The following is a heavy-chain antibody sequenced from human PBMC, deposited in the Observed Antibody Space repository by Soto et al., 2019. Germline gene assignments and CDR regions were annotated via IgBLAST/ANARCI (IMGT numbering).Heavy chain of an antibody. CDR2: ISDYGRI. CDR3: ARGGLEPFDH. V-gene: IGHV3-74*01. Sequence: GGSLRLSCAASGVTFGNSGMHWVRQAPGKGLVWVSRISDYGRINYADSVKDRFIISRDDARSELYLQLNDLRVEYTATYYCARGGLEPFDHWGQGALVTVSS. J-gene: IGHJ4*02. CDR1: GVTFGNSG. D-gene: IGHD1-1*01.